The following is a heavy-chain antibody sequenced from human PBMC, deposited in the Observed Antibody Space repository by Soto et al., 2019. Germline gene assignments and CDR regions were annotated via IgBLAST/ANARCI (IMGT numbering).Heavy chain of an antibody. CDR3: VLWVRGIINY. CDR1: GITFSDHD. J-gene: IGHJ4*02. D-gene: IGHD3-10*01. Sequence: EVQLVESGGGLVQPGGSLRLSCAISGITFSDHDIDWVRQAAGKGLEWLGRSRTRADNYATDYAASVKGRFTFSRDDSKSSLSVQMRSLKTGDTAMYYCVLWVRGIINYWGQGTLVTVSS. V-gene: IGHV3-72*01. CDR2: SRTRADNYAT.